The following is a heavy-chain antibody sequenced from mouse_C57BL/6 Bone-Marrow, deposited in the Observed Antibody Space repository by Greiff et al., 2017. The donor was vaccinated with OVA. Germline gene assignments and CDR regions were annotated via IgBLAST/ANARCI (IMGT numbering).Heavy chain of an antibody. Sequence: EVQLVESGGGLVKPGGSLKLSCAASGFTFSSYAMSWVRQTPEKRLEWVATISDGGSYTYYPDNVKGRFTISRDNAKNNLYLQMSHLKSEDTAMYYCARVYYDYDVWYFDVWGTGTTVTVSS. CDR2: ISDGGSYT. CDR1: GFTFSSYA. J-gene: IGHJ1*03. V-gene: IGHV5-4*01. D-gene: IGHD2-4*01. CDR3: ARVYYDYDVWYFDV.